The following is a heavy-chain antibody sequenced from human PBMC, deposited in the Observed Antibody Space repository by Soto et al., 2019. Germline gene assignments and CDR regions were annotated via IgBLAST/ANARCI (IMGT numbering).Heavy chain of an antibody. CDR3: ARGGDSYGYAEYYYYGMDV. V-gene: IGHV3-66*01. D-gene: IGHD5-18*01. J-gene: IGHJ6*02. Sequence: GGSLRLSCAASGFTVSTSQMTWVRQAPGKGLEWVSVIFIGGTTQYAESAKGRFTISRDKSENTVVLQMNSVRAEDTAVYYCARGGDSYGYAEYYYYGMDVWGQGTTVTVSS. CDR2: IFIGGTT. CDR1: GFTVSTSQ.